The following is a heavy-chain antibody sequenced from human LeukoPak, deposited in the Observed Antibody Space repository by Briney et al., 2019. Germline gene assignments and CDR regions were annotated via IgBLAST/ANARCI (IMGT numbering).Heavy chain of an antibody. V-gene: IGHV3-30*03. J-gene: IGHJ4*02. CDR3: ATIPSGYDVIEDDY. CDR2: ISFDETSK. CDR1: GFTFSCYV. Sequence: GGSPRLSCAASGFTFSCYVMHWVRQAPGKGLEWVAVISFDETSKYYTDSVKGRFTISRDNSRHILYLQMNSLKSEDTAVYYCATIPSGYDVIEDDYWGQGTLVTVSS. D-gene: IGHD5-12*01.